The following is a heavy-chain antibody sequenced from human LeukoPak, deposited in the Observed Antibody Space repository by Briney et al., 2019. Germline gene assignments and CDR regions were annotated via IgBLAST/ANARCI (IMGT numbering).Heavy chain of an antibody. CDR1: GYSISSGYY. CDR3: ARDRDGYNFFDY. J-gene: IGHJ4*02. V-gene: IGHV4-61*01. Sequence: SETLSLTCAVSGYSISSGYYWGWIRQPPGKGLEWIGYIYYSGSTNYNPSLKSRVTISADTSKNQFSLKLSSVTAADTAVYYCARDRDGYNFFDYWGQGTLVTVSS. CDR2: IYYSGST. D-gene: IGHD5-24*01.